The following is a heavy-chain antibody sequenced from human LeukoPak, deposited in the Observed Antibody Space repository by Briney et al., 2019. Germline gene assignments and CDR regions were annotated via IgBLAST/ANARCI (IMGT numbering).Heavy chain of an antibody. D-gene: IGHD2-15*01. V-gene: IGHV3-30*18. Sequence: GGSPRLSCAASGFTFSSYGMHWVRQAPGKGLEWVAVISYDGSNKYYADSVKGRFTISRDNSKSTLYLQMNSLSVDDTAVYYCAKAPLGSCSGPSCYPLDYWGQGTLVTVSS. CDR2: ISYDGSNK. CDR3: AKAPLGSCSGPSCYPLDY. J-gene: IGHJ4*02. CDR1: GFTFSSYG.